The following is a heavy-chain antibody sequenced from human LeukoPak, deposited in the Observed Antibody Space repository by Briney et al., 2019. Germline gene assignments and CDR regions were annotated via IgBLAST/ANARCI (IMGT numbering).Heavy chain of an antibody. CDR2: ISVSGGST. CDR1: GFTVTSDA. J-gene: IGHJ4*02. V-gene: IGHV3-23*01. Sequence: GGCLRLSRAAAGFTVTSDAMSSVRQAPGEWLGWVSAISVSGGSTYYADSVKGRFTISRDNSKNTLYLQMNSLRAEDTAVYHCAKGNYWGQGTLVTVSS. CDR3: AKGNY.